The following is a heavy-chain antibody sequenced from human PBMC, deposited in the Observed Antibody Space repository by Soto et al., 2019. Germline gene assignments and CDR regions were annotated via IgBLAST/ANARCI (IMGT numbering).Heavy chain of an antibody. J-gene: IGHJ4*02. CDR3: ARTTAFVSGTYPPAHFDY. Sequence: SETLSLTCAVYGGSFSGYYWSWIRQSPGKGLEWIGEINHSGSTNYTPSLKSRVTISVDTSKNQVSLKLSSVTAADTAVYYCARTTAFVSGTYPPAHFDYWGQGTRVTVSS. CDR2: INHSGST. V-gene: IGHV4-34*01. CDR1: GGSFSGYY. D-gene: IGHD3-16*01.